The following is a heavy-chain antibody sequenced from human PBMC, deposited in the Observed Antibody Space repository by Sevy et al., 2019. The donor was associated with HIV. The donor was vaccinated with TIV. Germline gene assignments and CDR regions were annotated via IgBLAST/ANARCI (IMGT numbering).Heavy chain of an antibody. D-gene: IGHD3-3*01. J-gene: IGHJ6*02. Sequence: ASVKVSCKASGYSFSDSGYYVHWVRQAPGQGLEWMGWINPKSGATKYEQKFQGRFTMTRDTSVSTANMELTRLTSDDTAVYYCARESYDFWTGPVDYDYGMDVWGQGTTVTVSS. V-gene: IGHV1-2*02. CDR2: INPKSGAT. CDR1: GYSFSDSGYY. CDR3: ARESYDFWTGPVDYDYGMDV.